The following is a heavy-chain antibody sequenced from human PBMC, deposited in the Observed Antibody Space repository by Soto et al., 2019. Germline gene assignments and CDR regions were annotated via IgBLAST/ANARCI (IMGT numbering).Heavy chain of an antibody. CDR1: GYTFTSYA. CDR3: ARDLGFFIITSCYADCFVS. CDR2: INAGNGNT. J-gene: IGHJ5*01. V-gene: IGHV1-3*01. Sequence: VASVKVSCKASGYTFTSYAMHWVRQAPGQRLEWMGWINAGNGNTKYSQKFQGRVTITRDTSASTAYMELSSLRSEDTAVYYCARDLGFFIITSCYADCFVSWCQGTLVTVSS. D-gene: IGHD2-2*01.